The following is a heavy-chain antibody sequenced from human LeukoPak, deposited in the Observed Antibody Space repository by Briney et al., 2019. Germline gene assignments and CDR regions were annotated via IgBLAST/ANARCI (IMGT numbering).Heavy chain of an antibody. Sequence: GGSLRLPCAVSGLILNIFGMHWVRQAPGKGLEGVAFIRYDGSFKYYADSAKGRFTISRDNPKNTLYLQMNSLRPEDTAVYYCAKAGQQLALDYWGQGTLVIVSS. V-gene: IGHV3-30*02. J-gene: IGHJ4*02. CDR3: AKAGQQLALDY. CDR2: IRYDGSFK. D-gene: IGHD6-13*01. CDR1: GLILNIFG.